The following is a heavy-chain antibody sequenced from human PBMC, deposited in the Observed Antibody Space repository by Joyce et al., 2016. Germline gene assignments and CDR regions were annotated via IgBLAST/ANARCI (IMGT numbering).Heavy chain of an antibody. J-gene: IGHJ6*02. CDR1: GFTTFTSFT. V-gene: IGHV3-30*01. Sequence: QVQLVESGGGVVQPGRSLRLYCAASGFTTFTSFTMQWVRQAPGKGLEWVALISYDGGNKNYGDAVKGRFTISRDNSKNTMYLQMNSLRVEDTAVYYCARGDPRIATEFYGLDVWGQGTTVTVSS. CDR2: ISYDGGNK. CDR3: ARGDPRIATEFYGLDV. D-gene: IGHD6-13*01.